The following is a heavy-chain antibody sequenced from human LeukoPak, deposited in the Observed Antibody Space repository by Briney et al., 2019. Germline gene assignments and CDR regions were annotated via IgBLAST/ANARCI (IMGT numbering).Heavy chain of an antibody. CDR3: ARGQDYGGYMAPFDY. CDR1: GYSFTSYW. D-gene: IGHD5-12*01. Sequence: GESLKISCKGSGYSFTSYWIGWVRQMPGKGLEWMGIIYPGDSDTRYSPSFQGHVTISADKSISTAYLQWSSLKASDTAMYYCARGQDYGGYMAPFDYWGQGTLVTVSS. V-gene: IGHV5-51*01. CDR2: IYPGDSDT. J-gene: IGHJ4*02.